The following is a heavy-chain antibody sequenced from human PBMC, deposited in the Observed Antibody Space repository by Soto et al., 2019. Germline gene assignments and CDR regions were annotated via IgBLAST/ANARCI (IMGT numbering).Heavy chain of an antibody. CDR1: GFTFSSYW. V-gene: IGHV3-7*03. CDR3: ARGGMTTVTKYYYYYYGVDV. Sequence: GGSLRLSCAASGFTFSSYWMSWVRQAPGKGLEWVANIKQDGSEKYYVDSVKGRFTISRDNAKNSLYLQMNSLRAEDTAVYYCARGGMTTVTKYYYYYYGVDVWGQGTTVTVSS. D-gene: IGHD4-4*01. J-gene: IGHJ6*02. CDR2: IKQDGSEK.